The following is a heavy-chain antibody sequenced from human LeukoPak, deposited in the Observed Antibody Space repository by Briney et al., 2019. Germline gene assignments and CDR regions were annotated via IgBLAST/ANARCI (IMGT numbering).Heavy chain of an antibody. CDR2: LWYDGSNT. CDR3: ARTPEGDFWSGYYQFDY. J-gene: IGHJ4*02. V-gene: IGHV3-33*01. CDR1: GFTFSNFG. D-gene: IGHD3-3*01. Sequence: PGRSLRLSCAASGFTFSNFGMHWVRQAPGKGLEWVAVLWYDGSNTYYADSVKGRFTISRDNSKNTLYLQMNSLRVEDTAVYYCARTPEGDFWSGYYQFDYWGQGTLVTVSS.